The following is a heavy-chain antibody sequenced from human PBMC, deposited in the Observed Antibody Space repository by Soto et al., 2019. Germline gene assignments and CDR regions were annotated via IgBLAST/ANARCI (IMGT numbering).Heavy chain of an antibody. V-gene: IGHV2-5*02. CDR1: GFSLSTRDVG. Sequence: QITLNESGPTLVKPTQTLTLTCTFSGFSLSTRDVGVGWIRQPPGEALEWLGVVYWDDSKTYSPSLERGLTITKDTSKRQVVLRMTKMDPVDTATYYCAHCRGGVASFWGQGTLVTVSS. CDR3: AHCRGGVASF. D-gene: IGHD2-2*01. J-gene: IGHJ4*02. CDR2: VYWDDSK.